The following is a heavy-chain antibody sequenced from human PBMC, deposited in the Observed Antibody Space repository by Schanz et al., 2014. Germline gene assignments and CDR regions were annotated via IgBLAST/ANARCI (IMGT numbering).Heavy chain of an antibody. CDR3: ARPFLGYYGDLAY. CDR1: RIIFGTYS. V-gene: IGHV3-21*04. J-gene: IGHJ4*02. Sequence: VYLVESGGDLVKPGGSLRLSCTASRIIFGTYSMNWIRQTPKGLEWVSSINSRSNFIYYADSVKGRFTISRDNYKNTLYLQMNSLSAEDTAVYFCARPFLGYYGDLAYWGQGTLVTVSS. D-gene: IGHD4-17*01. CDR2: INSRSNFI.